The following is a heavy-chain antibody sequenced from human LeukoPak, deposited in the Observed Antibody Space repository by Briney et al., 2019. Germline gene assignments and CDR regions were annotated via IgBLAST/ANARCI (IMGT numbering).Heavy chain of an antibody. CDR3: ARGPGDFDASDI. Sequence: GGSLRLSCVGSGFTFSRYWLNWIRQAPGKGPEWVAHIKENGNEQYYADSVKGRFTISRDNVKQSLGLQMNSLRVEDTAVYYCARGPGDFDASDIWGQGTMVTVSS. J-gene: IGHJ3*02. CDR2: IKENGNEQ. V-gene: IGHV3-7*01. D-gene: IGHD1-14*01. CDR1: GFTFSRYW.